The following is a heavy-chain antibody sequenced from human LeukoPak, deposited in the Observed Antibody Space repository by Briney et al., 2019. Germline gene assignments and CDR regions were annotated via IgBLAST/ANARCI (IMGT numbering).Heavy chain of an antibody. Sequence: PGRSLRLSCAASGFTFSSYGMHWVRQAPGKGLEWVAVISYDGSNKYYADSVKGRFTISRDNSKNTLYLQMNSLRAEDTAVYYCAREMTTVTNVDYWGQGTLVTVSS. D-gene: IGHD4-17*01. CDR2: ISYDGSNK. CDR1: GFTFSSYG. CDR3: AREMTTVTNVDY. J-gene: IGHJ4*02. V-gene: IGHV3-30*03.